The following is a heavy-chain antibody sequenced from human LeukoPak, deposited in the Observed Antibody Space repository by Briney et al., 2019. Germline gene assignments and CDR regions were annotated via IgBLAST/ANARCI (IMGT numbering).Heavy chain of an antibody. V-gene: IGHV3-33*01. Sequence: GGSLRLSCAASGFTFSSYGMHWVRQAPGKGLEWVAVIWYDGSKKYYADSVKGRFTISRDNSKNTLYLQMNSLRAEDTAVYYCARGGGDSGFDYWGQGTLVTVSS. J-gene: IGHJ4*02. D-gene: IGHD3-16*01. CDR1: GFTFSSYG. CDR2: IWYDGSKK. CDR3: ARGGGDSGFDY.